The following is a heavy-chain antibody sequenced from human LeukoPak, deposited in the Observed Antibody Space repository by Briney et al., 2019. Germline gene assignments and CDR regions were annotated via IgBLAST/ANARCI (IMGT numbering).Heavy chain of an antibody. Sequence: SVKVSCKSSGGTFSSYAISCVRQAPGQGLEWMGRIIPIFCTANYAQKLQRRDTIPADESTSTAHRELKRLRCEHDGVFYCARGLYSSTYGWFEPWGREPWSPSPQ. J-gene: IGHJ5*02. CDR2: IIPIFCTA. V-gene: IGHV1-69*13. CDR1: GGTFSSYA. CDR3: ARGLYSSTYGWFEP. D-gene: IGHD6-13*01.